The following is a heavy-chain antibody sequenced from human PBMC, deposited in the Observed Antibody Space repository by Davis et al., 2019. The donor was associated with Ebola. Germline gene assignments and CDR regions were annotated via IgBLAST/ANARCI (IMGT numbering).Heavy chain of an antibody. D-gene: IGHD3-10*01. CDR3: ARGRQYYYGSGSKSFDY. CDR1: GYTFTSYY. Sequence: ASVKVSCKASGYTFTSYYMHWVRQAPGQGLEWMGIINPSGGSTSYAQKFQGRVTMTRDTSKNQFSLKLSSVTAADTAVYYCARGRQYYYGSGSKSFDYWGQGTLVTVSS. J-gene: IGHJ4*02. CDR2: INPSGGST. V-gene: IGHV1-46*01.